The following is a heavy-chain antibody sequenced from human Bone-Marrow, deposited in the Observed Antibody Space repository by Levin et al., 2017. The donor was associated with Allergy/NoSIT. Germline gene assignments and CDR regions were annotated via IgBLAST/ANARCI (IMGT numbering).Heavy chain of an antibody. CDR2: ISYDGSNK. V-gene: IGHV3-30*18. CDR3: AKIESSGYVPFDY. CDR1: GFPFRSSG. Sequence: LSLTCAASGFPFRSSGMHWVRQAPGKGLEWVAVISYDGSNKYYADSVKGRFTISRDNSKNTLYLQMNSLRAEDTAVYYCAKIESSGYVPFDYWGQGTLVTVSS. D-gene: IGHD3-22*01. J-gene: IGHJ4*02.